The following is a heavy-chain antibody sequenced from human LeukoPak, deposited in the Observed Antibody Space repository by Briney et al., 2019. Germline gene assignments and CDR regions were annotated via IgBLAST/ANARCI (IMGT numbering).Heavy chain of an antibody. D-gene: IGHD3-22*01. CDR2: ISYDGSNK. CDR3: AKPTSGSSGYYDY. J-gene: IGHJ4*02. V-gene: IGHV3-30*18. Sequence: GGSLRLSCAASGFTFSSYAMSWVRQAPGKGLEWVAVISYDGSNKYYADSVKGRFTISRDNSKNTLYLQMNSLRAEDTAVYYCAKPTSGSSGYYDYWGQGTLVTVSS. CDR1: GFTFSSYA.